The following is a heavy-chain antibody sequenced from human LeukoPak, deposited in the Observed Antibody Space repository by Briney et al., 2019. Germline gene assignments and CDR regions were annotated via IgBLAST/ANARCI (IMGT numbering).Heavy chain of an antibody. CDR3: ARRLRYLRFFGFKSHWFDP. Sequence: SETLSLTCSVSGDSISTSSYYWGWIRQPPGKGLEWIGEINHSGSTNYNPSLKSRVTISVDTSKNQFSLKLSSVTAADTAVYYCARRLRYLRFFGFKSHWFDPWGQGTLVTVSS. D-gene: IGHD3-16*01. V-gene: IGHV4-39*07. CDR1: GDSISTSSYY. CDR2: INHSGST. J-gene: IGHJ5*02.